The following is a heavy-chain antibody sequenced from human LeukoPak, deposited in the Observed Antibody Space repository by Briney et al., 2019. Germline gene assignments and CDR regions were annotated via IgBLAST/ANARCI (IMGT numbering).Heavy chain of an antibody. J-gene: IGHJ4*02. CDR2: INHSGST. Sequence: PSETLSLTCTVSGGSISGYYWSWIRQPPGKGLEWIGEINHSGSTNYNPSLKSRVTISVDTSKNQFSLKLSSVTAADTAVYYCAVSSGGSCNDNASGCFDYWGQGTLVTVSS. V-gene: IGHV4-34*01. CDR3: AVSSGGSCNDNASGCFDY. D-gene: IGHD2-15*01. CDR1: GGSISGYY.